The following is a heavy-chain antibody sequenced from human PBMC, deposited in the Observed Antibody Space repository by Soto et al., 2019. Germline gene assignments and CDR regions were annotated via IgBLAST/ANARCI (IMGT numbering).Heavy chain of an antibody. CDR3: ARDCSNYTNYYYHGMDV. D-gene: IGHD1-7*01. Sequence: SQTLSVTWAISADRVSSNTAAWNWIRQSPSRGLEGLGRTYDRAKWENDYPVSVKSRITINPDTCKNQFSLKLNSVTPTDTAVYSCARDCSNYTNYYYHGMDVWGQGTRVTVSS. J-gene: IGHJ6*02. V-gene: IGHV6-1*01. CDR1: ADRVSSNTAA. CDR2: TYDRAKWEN.